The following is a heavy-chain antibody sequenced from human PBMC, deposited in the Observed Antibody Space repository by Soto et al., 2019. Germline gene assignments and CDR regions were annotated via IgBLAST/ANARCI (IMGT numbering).Heavy chain of an antibody. CDR3: ARLVYDTRLNYMYFDF. Sequence: SETLSLTCAVFGVSLTSGKWWTWVRQSPQRGLEYIGEIFHDGTANYYPSFERRVAMSVDTSRNQFSLKLTSVTDADTAVYFCARLVYDTRLNYMYFDFWGPGAQVTVSS. CDR1: GVSLTSGKW. J-gene: IGHJ4*02. V-gene: IGHV4-4*02. CDR2: IFHDGTA. D-gene: IGHD3-10*01.